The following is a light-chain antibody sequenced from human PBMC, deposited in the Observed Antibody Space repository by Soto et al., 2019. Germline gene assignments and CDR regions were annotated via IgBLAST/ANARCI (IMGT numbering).Light chain of an antibody. CDR1: QSISTY. J-gene: IGKJ4*01. CDR3: EQRYSTPQVT. CDR2: TAS. Sequence: DIQMTQSPSSLSASVGDRVTITCRASQSISTYLSWYQQKPGKAPNLLIYTASSLQSGVPSRFSGSGSGTEFTLTIISLQPEDFAIYYCEQRYSTPQVTFGGGTKVEIK. V-gene: IGKV1-39*01.